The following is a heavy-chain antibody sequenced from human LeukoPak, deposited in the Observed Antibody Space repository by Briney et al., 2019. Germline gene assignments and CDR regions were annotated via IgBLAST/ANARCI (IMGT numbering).Heavy chain of an antibody. J-gene: IGHJ5*02. CDR2: IDYSGST. Sequence: SETLSLTCTVSGGSISSYYWSWIRQPPGKGLEWIGYIDYSGSTNYNPSLKSRITISVDTSKNQFSLKLSSVTAADTAVYYCARGDGEYCSGGSCHTWGSRFDPWGQGTLVTVSS. V-gene: IGHV4-59*01. CDR1: GGSISSYY. D-gene: IGHD2-15*01. CDR3: ARGDGEYCSGGSCHTWGSRFDP.